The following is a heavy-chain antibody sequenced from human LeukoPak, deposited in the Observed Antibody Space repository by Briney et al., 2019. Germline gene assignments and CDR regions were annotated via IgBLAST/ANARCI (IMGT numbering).Heavy chain of an antibody. Sequence: ASVKVSCKASGYTFSNYDINWVRQATGQALEWMGWMNPNSSNTGYAQKFQGRITMTRNTSITTAYMELSSLRSEDTAVYYCARWTRGGTPYYFDSWGQGTLVTVSS. CDR1: GYTFSNYD. CDR3: ARWTRGGTPYYFDS. J-gene: IGHJ4*02. D-gene: IGHD3-16*01. CDR2: MNPNSSNT. V-gene: IGHV1-8*01.